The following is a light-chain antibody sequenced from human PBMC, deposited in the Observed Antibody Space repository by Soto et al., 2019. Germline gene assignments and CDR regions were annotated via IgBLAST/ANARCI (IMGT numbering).Light chain of an antibody. J-gene: IGKJ1*01. CDR1: QSIDVW. Sequence: DIQVTQSPSTLAASVGDRVTITCRATQSIDVWLAWYQQKPGEAPKLLMSKASTLESGVPSRFSGSGSGTEFTLTISSLQPDDFAFYHCQNYYGYPTFGQGTKVEI. V-gene: IGKV1-5*03. CDR3: QNYYGYPT. CDR2: KAS.